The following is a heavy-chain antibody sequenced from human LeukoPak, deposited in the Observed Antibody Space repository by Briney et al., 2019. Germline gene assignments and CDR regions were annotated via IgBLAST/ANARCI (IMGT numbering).Heavy chain of an antibody. CDR2: IYYSGST. CDR1: GGSISSYY. D-gene: IGHD6-19*01. J-gene: IGHJ4*02. Sequence: SETLSLTCTVSGGSISSYYWSWIRQPPGKGLEWIGYIYYSGSTNYNPSFKSRVTISVDTSKNQFSLKLSSVTAADTAVYYCARAVAVAGGFDYWGQGTLVTVSS. CDR3: ARAVAVAGGFDY. V-gene: IGHV4-59*01.